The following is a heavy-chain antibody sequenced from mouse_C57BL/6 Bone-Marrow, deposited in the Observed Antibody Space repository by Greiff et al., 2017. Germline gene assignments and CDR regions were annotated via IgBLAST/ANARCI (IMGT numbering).Heavy chain of an antibody. CDR3: TREGYYYGSICYFDY. D-gene: IGHD1-1*01. V-gene: IGHV1-15*01. CDR1: GYTFTDYE. CDR2: IDPETGGT. Sequence: QVQLQQSGAELVRPGASVTLSCKASGYTFTDYEMHWVKQTPVHGLEWIGAIDPETGGTAYNQKFKGKAILTADKSSSTAYMELRSLTSEDSAVYYCTREGYYYGSICYFDYWGQGTTLTVSS. J-gene: IGHJ2*01.